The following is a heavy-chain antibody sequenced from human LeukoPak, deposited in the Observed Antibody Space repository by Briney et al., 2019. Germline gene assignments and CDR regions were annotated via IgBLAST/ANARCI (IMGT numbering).Heavy chain of an antibody. D-gene: IGHD3-22*01. CDR3: ASSYYDSREAFDI. V-gene: IGHV4-31*03. CDR2: IYYSGST. J-gene: IGHJ3*02. CDR1: GGSISSGGYY. Sequence: PSETLSLTCTVSGGSISSGGYYWSWIRQHPGKGLEWIGYIYYSGSTYYNPSLKSRVTISVDTSKNQFSLKLSSVTAADTAVYYCASSYYDSREAFDIWGQGTMVTVSS.